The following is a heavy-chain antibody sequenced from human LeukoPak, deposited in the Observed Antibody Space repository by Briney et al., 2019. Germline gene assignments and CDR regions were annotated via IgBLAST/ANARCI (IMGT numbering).Heavy chain of an antibody. CDR3: AKPLRESGTFYAADS. CDR2: ISSSSSYI. J-gene: IGHJ4*02. D-gene: IGHD1-26*01. CDR1: GFTFSSYS. Sequence: KTGGSLRLSCAASGFTFSSYSMNWVRQAPGKGLEWVSSISSSSSYIYYADSVKGRFTISRDNAKNSLYLQMNSLRAEDTAVYYCAKPLRESGTFYAADSWGQGTLVTVSS. V-gene: IGHV3-21*01.